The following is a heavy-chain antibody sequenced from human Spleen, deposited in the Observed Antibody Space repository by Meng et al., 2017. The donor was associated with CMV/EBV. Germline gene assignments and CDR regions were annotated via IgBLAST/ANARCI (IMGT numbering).Heavy chain of an antibody. Sequence: GESLKISCAASGFTFSDYGMHWVRQAPGKGLEWVANVRFDGSHTYYADSVKGRFTISRDNSKSTLYLQMDSLRPEDTAVYYCAKEFQGSYCASTTCYPIWFDPWGQGALVTVSS. CDR2: VRFDGSHT. CDR1: GFTFSDYG. V-gene: IGHV3-30*02. D-gene: IGHD2-2*01. CDR3: AKEFQGSYCASTTCYPIWFDP. J-gene: IGHJ5*02.